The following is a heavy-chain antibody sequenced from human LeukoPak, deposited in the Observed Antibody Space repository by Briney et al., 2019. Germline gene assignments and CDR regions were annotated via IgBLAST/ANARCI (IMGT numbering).Heavy chain of an antibody. CDR1: GFTFSSYA. J-gene: IGHJ4*02. D-gene: IGHD6-13*01. CDR2: ISYDGSNK. CDR3: ARSGRQQLALDY. Sequence: GGSLRLSCAASGFTFSSYAMHWVRQAPGKGLEWVAVISYDGSNKYYADSVKGRFTISRDNSKNTLYLQMNSLRAEDTAVYYCARSGRQQLALDYWGQGTLVTVSS. V-gene: IGHV3-30-3*01.